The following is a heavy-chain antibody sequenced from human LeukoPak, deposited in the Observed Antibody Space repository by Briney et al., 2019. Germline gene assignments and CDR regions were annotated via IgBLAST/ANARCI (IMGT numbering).Heavy chain of an antibody. V-gene: IGHV4-39*07. Sequence: SVTLSLTCTVSGGSISSSSYYWGWIRQPPGKGLEWIGSIYYSGSTYYNPSLKSRVTISVDTSKNQFSLKLSSVTAADTAVYYCARSGMRWELLSFFDYWGQGTLVTVSS. D-gene: IGHD1-26*01. J-gene: IGHJ4*02. CDR2: IYYSGST. CDR3: ARSGMRWELLSFFDY. CDR1: GGSISSSSYY.